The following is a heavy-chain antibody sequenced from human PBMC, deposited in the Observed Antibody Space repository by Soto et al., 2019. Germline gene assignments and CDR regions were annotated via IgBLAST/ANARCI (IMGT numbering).Heavy chain of an antibody. CDR2: IIPVFGKA. D-gene: IGHD3-22*01. J-gene: IGHJ4*02. V-gene: IGHV1-69*01. CDR3: ARDGTLYDSSAYYYVY. Sequence: QVQLVQSGAEVKKPGSSVKVSCKASGGTFSRLAINWVRQAPGQGLEWMGGIIPVFGKANYAQKFQGRVTVTAEESTSTRYMELRSLSSEDTAVYYCARDGTLYDSSAYYYVYWGQGTLVTVSS. CDR1: GGTFSRLA.